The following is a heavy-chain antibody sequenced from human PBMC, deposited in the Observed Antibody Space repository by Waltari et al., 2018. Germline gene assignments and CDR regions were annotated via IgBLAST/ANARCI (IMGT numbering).Heavy chain of an antibody. D-gene: IGHD3-16*01. Sequence: QVQLVQSGSELKKPGASVKVSCKASGYIFTNYAMNWVRQAPGQGLEWMGWDNTKTGNPTYAQGCRGRFVFSLDTSVSTASLQISSLKAEDTAVYYCARGIQLWGRGSWYFDNWGQGTLVTVSS. CDR2: DNTKTGNP. CDR3: ARGIQLWGRGSWYFDN. CDR1: GYIFTNYA. J-gene: IGHJ4*02. V-gene: IGHV7-4-1*02.